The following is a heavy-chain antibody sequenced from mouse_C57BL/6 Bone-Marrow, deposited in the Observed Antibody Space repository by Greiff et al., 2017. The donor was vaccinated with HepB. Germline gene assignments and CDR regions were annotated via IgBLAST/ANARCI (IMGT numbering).Heavy chain of an antibody. V-gene: IGHV1-19*01. J-gene: IGHJ2*01. Sequence: VQLQQSGPVLVKPGASVKMSCKASGYTFTDYYMNWVKQSHGKSLEWIGVINPYNGGTSYNQKFKGKATLTVDKSSSTAYMELRSLTSEDSAVYFCARGGDYLDYWGQGTALTVSS. CDR2: INPYNGGT. CDR1: GYTFTDYY. CDR3: ARGGDYLDY.